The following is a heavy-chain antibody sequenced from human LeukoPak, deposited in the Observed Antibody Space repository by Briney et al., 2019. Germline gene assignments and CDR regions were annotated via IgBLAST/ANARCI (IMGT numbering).Heavy chain of an antibody. D-gene: IGHD2-21*01. J-gene: IGHJ6*02. CDR3: ARRLSRTYGMDV. CDR1: GYTFTGYY. V-gene: IGHV1-2*02. CDR2: INPNSGGT. Sequence: VASLKVSSKASGYTFTGYYMYWVRQAPGQGLEWMGWINPNSGGTNYAQKFQGRVPMTRATSISTAYLELRRLRSDATAVSYCARRLSRTYGMDVWGQGTTVTVSS.